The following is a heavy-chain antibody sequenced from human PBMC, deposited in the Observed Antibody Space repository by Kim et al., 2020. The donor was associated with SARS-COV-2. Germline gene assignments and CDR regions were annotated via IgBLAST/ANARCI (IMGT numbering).Heavy chain of an antibody. CDR1: GFTFSSYA. J-gene: IGHJ4*02. CDR2: ISYDGSNK. Sequence: GGSLRLSCAASGFTFSSYAMHWVRQAPGKGLEWVAVISYDGSNKYYADSVKGRFTFSRDNPKNTLYLQMNSLRAEDTAVYYCARTAGGNYYGYFDYWGQGTLVTVSS. CDR3: ARTAGGNYYGYFDY. D-gene: IGHD1-26*01. V-gene: IGHV3-30*04.